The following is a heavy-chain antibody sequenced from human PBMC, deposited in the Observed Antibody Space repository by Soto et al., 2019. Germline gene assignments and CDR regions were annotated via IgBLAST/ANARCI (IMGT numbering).Heavy chain of an antibody. Sequence: GGSLRLSCAASGFTFSSYGMHWVRQAPGKGLEWVAVIWYDGSNKYYADSVKGRFTISRDNSKNTLYLQMNSLRAEDTAVYYCARDLCSGGSCYSMYYYHYYGMDVWGQGTTVTVSS. D-gene: IGHD2-15*01. J-gene: IGHJ6*02. CDR3: ARDLCSGGSCYSMYYYHYYGMDV. V-gene: IGHV3-33*01. CDR2: IWYDGSNK. CDR1: GFTFSSYG.